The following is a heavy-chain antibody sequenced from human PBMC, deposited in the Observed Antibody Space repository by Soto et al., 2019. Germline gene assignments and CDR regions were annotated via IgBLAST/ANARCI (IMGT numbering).Heavy chain of an antibody. V-gene: IGHV4-31*03. CDR1: GGTNSSCSYY. J-gene: IGHJ5*02. CDR2: IFYSGTT. Sequence: LLRTYTVSGGTNSSCSYYWSWIRQHPGKGLEWIGYIFYSGTTYYNPSLKSRVTISVDTSKNQFSLKLSSVTAADTAVYYCARSLDPWGQGTPVTVSS. CDR3: ARSLDP.